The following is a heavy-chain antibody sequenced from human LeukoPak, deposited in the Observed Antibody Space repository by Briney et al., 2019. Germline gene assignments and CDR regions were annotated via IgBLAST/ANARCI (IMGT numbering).Heavy chain of an antibody. CDR2: ISYDGSNK. CDR1: GFTFSSYG. J-gene: IGHJ4*02. V-gene: IGHV3-30*18. D-gene: IGHD3-9*01. CDR3: AKDPYNRYFDWTGYFDY. Sequence: GGSLRLSCAASGFTFSSYGMHWVRQAPGKGLGWVAVISYDGSNKYYTDSVKGRFTISRDNSKNTLYLQMNSLRAEDTAVYFCAKDPYNRYFDWTGYFDYWGQGTLVTVSS.